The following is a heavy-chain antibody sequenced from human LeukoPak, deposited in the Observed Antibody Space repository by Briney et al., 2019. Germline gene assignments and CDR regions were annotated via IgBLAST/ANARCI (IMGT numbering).Heavy chain of an antibody. Sequence: ASVKVSCKASGYTFTGYYMHWVRQAPGQGLEWMGRINPNSGGTNYAQKFQGRVTMTRDTSISTAYMELSSLRSEDTAVYYCARGNWLGAFDIWGQGTMVTVSS. CDR1: GYTFTGYY. J-gene: IGHJ3*02. D-gene: IGHD1-1*01. V-gene: IGHV1-2*06. CDR3: ARGNWLGAFDI. CDR2: INPNSGGT.